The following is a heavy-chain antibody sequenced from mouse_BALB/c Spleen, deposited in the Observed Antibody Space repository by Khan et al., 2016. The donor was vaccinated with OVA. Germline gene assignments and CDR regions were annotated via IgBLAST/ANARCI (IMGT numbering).Heavy chain of an antibody. CDR2: INSRGSYT. V-gene: IGHV5-9*02. Sequence: EVELVESGGGSVKPGGSLKLSCAASGFAFSSYDMSWVRQTPEKRLEWVAFINSRGSYTYYPDSVNGRFTISRDNARNTLYLQLSSLRSEDTALYYCTRHGGFDPYYAMDYWGQGTSVTVSS. J-gene: IGHJ4*01. CDR3: TRHGGFDPYYAMDY. CDR1: GFAFSSYD.